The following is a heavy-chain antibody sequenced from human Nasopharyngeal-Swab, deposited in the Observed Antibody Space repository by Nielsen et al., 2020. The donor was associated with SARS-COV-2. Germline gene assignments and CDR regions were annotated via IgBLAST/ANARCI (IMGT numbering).Heavy chain of an antibody. Sequence: GGSLRLSCKGSGYSFTSYWIGWVRQMPGKGLEWMGIIYPGDSDTRYSPSFQGQVTISADKSISTAYLQWSSLKASDTAMYYCARTSASVLSSSWYDKYFQHWGQGTLVTVSS. D-gene: IGHD6-13*01. CDR2: IYPGDSDT. J-gene: IGHJ1*01. V-gene: IGHV5-51*01. CDR3: ARTSASVLSSSWYDKYFQH. CDR1: GYSFTSYW.